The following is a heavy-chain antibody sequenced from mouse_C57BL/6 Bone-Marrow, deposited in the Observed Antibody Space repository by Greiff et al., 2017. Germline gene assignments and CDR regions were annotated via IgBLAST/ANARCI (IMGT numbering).Heavy chain of an antibody. CDR1: GFTFSDYY. CDR3: ARGSREAWFAY. D-gene: IGHD1-1*01. J-gene: IGHJ3*01. CDR2: INYDGSST. Sequence: EVKVVESEGGLVQPGSSMKLSCTASGFTFSDYYMAWVRQVPEKGLEWVANINYDGSSTYYLDSLKSRFIISRDNAKNILYLQMSSLKSEDTATYYCARGSREAWFAYWGQGTLVTVSA. V-gene: IGHV5-16*01.